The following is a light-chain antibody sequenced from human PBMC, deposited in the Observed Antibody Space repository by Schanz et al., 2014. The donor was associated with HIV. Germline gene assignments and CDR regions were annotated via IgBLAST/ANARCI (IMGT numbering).Light chain of an antibody. CDR1: QSVSSSY. V-gene: IGKV3-20*01. Sequence: EIVLTQSPGTLSLSPGERATLSCRASQSVSSSYLAWYQQKPGQAPRLLIYGASSRATGTPDRFSGSGSGSAFTLIISRLEPADIAVYYCQQYANSAFTFGPGTKVDI. CDR2: GAS. CDR3: QQYANSAFT. J-gene: IGKJ3*01.